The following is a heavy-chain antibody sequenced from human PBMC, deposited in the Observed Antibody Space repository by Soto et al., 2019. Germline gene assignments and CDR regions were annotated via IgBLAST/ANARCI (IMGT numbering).Heavy chain of an antibody. CDR2: FYSGGNN. D-gene: IGHD1-1*01. V-gene: IGHV4-39*01. CDR3: ARHGRLNDVVNYFYYGLDV. Sequence: SETLSLACTVSGDSIRSSPYYWGWIRQAPGKGLEWIGSFYSGGNNNYNPSLKSRVAISVATSKTQFSLTLSSVAAADTAVYYCARHGRLNDVVNYFYYGLDVWGQGTTVTGSS. J-gene: IGHJ6*02. CDR1: GDSIRSSPYY.